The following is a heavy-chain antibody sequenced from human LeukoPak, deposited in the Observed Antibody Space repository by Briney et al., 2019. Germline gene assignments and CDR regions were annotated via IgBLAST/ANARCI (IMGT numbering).Heavy chain of an antibody. CDR1: GGTFSSYA. D-gene: IGHD2-2*01. CDR3: ARVWIGYCSSTSCYHHYYYYMDV. V-gene: IGHV1-69*13. CDR2: IIPIFGTA. J-gene: IGHJ6*03. Sequence: SVKVSCKASGGTFSSYAISWVRQAPGQGLEWMGGIIPIFGTANYAQKFQGRVTITADESTSTAYMELSSLRSEDTAVYYCARVWIGYCSSTSCYHHYYYYMDVWGKGTTVTVSS.